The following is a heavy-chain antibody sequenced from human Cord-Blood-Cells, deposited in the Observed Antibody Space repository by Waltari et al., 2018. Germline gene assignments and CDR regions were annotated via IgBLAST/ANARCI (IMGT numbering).Heavy chain of an antibody. V-gene: IGHV1-2*02. CDR3: ARDGDSSSSGDWYFDL. D-gene: IGHD6-6*01. CDR1: GYTFTGYY. Sequence: QVQLVQSGAEVKKPGASVKVSCKASGYTFTGYYMHWVRQAPGQGLEWMGWINPNSGGTNYAQKFQGRVTMTRDTSISTAYMELSRLRSDDTAVYYCARDGDSSSSGDWYFDLWGRGTLVTVSS. J-gene: IGHJ2*01. CDR2: INPNSGGT.